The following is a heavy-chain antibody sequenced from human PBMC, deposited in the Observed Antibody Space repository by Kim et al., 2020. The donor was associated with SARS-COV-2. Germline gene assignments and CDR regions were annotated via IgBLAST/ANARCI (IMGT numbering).Heavy chain of an antibody. CDR3: ARDRDSSSWQPGERSTWFDP. CDR2: IYYSGST. CDR1: GGSISSYY. V-gene: IGHV4-59*01. J-gene: IGHJ5*02. D-gene: IGHD6-13*01. Sequence: SETLSLTCTVSGGSISSYYWSWIRQPPGKGLEWIGYIYYSGSTNYNPSLKSRVTISVDTSKNQFSLKLSSVTAADTAVYYCARDRDSSSWQPGERSTWFDPWGQGTLVTVSS.